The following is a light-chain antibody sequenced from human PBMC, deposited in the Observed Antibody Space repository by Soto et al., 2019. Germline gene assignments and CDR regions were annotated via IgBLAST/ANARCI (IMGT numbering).Light chain of an antibody. CDR3: QQSYSTLGRA. CDR2: FAS. J-gene: IGKJ1*01. Sequence: DIQMTQSASSLSASVGDSIPITCQARRDISNYPSWYQQKPGKAPKLLIYFASSLQSGVPPRFSGSGSGTEFTLTISSLQPEDFATYYCQQSYSTLGRAFGQGTKVDIK. V-gene: IGKV1-39*01. CDR1: RDISNY.